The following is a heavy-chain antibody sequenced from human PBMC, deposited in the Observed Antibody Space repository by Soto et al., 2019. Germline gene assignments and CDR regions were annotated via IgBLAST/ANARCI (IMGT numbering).Heavy chain of an antibody. CDR1: GFTFSSYA. CDR2: ISYDGSNK. Sequence: GGSLRLSCAASGFTFSSYAMHWVRQAPGKGLEWVAVISYDGSNKYYADSVKGRFTISRDNSKNTLYLQMNSLRAEDTAVYYCARGLNYGGNAYLDYWGQGTLVTVSS. CDR3: ARGLNYGGNAYLDY. D-gene: IGHD4-17*01. V-gene: IGHV3-30-3*01. J-gene: IGHJ4*02.